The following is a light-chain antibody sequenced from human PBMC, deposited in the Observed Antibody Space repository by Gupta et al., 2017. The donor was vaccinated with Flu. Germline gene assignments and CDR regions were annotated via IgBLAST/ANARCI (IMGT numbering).Light chain of an antibody. V-gene: IGKV3-11*01. Sequence: EIVLTQSPATLSLSPGERATLSCRASQSVSSYLAWYQQKPGQAPRLLIYDASNRDTGIPARFSGSGSGTDFTLTISSLEPEDFEVYYCQQRSNWTFGQGTKVEIK. CDR2: DAS. J-gene: IGKJ1*01. CDR1: QSVSSY. CDR3: QQRSNWT.